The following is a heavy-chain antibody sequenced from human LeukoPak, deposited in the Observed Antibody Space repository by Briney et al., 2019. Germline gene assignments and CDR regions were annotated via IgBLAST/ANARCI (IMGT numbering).Heavy chain of an antibody. CDR3: ARGISIYAHDAFDI. CDR2: ISYDGSDK. CDR1: GFTFRSYA. J-gene: IGHJ3*02. Sequence: GGSLRLSCAASGFTFRSYAMQWVRQAPGKGLEWVAGISYDGSDKYYADSVKGRFTISRDNSQNTLYLQMNSLRAEDTTVYYCARGISIYAHDAFDIWGQGTMVTVSS. V-gene: IGHV3-30*03. D-gene: IGHD5/OR15-5a*01.